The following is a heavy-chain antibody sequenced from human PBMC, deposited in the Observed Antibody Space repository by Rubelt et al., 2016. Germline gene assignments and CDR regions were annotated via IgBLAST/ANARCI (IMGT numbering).Heavy chain of an antibody. J-gene: IGHJ4*02. Sequence: YISSSSSTIYYADSVKGRFTISRDNAKNSLYLQMNSLRAEDTAVYYCARGNVYYYDSSGYPDYWGQGTLVTVSS. D-gene: IGHD3-22*01. CDR2: ISSSSSTI. V-gene: IGHV3-48*01. CDR3: ARGNVYYYDSSGYPDY.